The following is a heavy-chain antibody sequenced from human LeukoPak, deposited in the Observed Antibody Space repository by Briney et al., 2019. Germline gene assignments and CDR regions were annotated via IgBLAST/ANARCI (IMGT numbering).Heavy chain of an antibody. J-gene: IGHJ4*02. CDR1: GLTFSDYW. CDR2: INEEGSAK. V-gene: IGHV3-7*02. Sequence: PGGSLRLSCAVSGLTFSDYWMSWVRQAPGKGLEWVAYINEEGSAKFYVDSVKGRFTISRDNAKNLVYLQMNSLRAEDTALYYCARGLHSGLDYWGQGTLVTVSS. D-gene: IGHD6-25*01. CDR3: ARGLHSGLDY.